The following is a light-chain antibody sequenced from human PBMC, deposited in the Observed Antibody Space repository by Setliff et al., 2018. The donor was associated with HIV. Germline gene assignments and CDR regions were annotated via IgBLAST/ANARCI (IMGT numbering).Light chain of an antibody. CDR1: SSDIGNYNF. V-gene: IGLV2-8*01. Sequence: LTQPPSASGSPGQSVTISCTGTSSDIGNYNFVSWYQQHPGKAPKLMIFDVSKRPSGVPDRFSGSKSGNTASLTISGLQADDEADYYCQSYDSRLRGIFGGGTK. CDR2: DVS. J-gene: IGLJ2*01. CDR3: QSYDSRLRGI.